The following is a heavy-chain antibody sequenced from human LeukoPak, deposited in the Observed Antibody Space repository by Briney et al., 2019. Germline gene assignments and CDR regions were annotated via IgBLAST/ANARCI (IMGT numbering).Heavy chain of an antibody. CDR2: ISSSSSYI. Sequence: PGGSLRLSCAASGFTFSSYSMNWVRQAPGKGLEWVSSISSSSSYIYYADSVKGRFTISRDNAKNSLYLQMNSLRAEDTAVYYCARDLNKELASIAARPLNYWGQGTLVTVSS. J-gene: IGHJ4*02. D-gene: IGHD6-6*01. CDR1: GFTFSSYS. CDR3: ARDLNKELASIAARPLNY. V-gene: IGHV3-21*01.